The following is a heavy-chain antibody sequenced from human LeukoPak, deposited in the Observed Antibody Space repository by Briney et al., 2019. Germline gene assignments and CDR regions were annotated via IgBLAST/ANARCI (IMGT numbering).Heavy chain of an antibody. Sequence: SETLSLTCTVSAGSITSGDYFWTWIRQPAGKGLEWIGRIYTRGSTNCNPSLKRRVTISIDTSKNQFSLKLSSVTAADTAVYYCARAPYSGTYYVNDWGQGTLVTVSS. J-gene: IGHJ4*02. CDR2: IYTRGST. CDR3: ARAPYSGTYYVND. V-gene: IGHV4-61*02. CDR1: AGSITSGDYF. D-gene: IGHD1-26*01.